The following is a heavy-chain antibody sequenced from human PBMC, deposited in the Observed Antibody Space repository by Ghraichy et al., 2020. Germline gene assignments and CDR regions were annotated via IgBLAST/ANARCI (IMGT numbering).Heavy chain of an antibody. D-gene: IGHD6-13*01. V-gene: IGHV2-26*01. CDR1: GFSLTNARLG. Sequence: SGPTLVKPTETLTLTCTVSGFSLTNARLGVSWIRQPPGKALEWLANIFSNDETSYNSSLRSRLTISKDTSKSQVVLTMTNMDPLDTATYYCARVRGSSWNRPTPPDSWAQGTLVTVSS. CDR2: IFSNDET. CDR3: ARVRGSSWNRPTPPDS. J-gene: IGHJ5*01.